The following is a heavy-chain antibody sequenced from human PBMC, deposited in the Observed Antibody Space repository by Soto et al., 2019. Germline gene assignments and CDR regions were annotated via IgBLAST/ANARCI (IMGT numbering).Heavy chain of an antibody. Sequence: SVKVSCKAPGGTFSSYAISWVRQAPGQGLEWMGGIIPIFGTANYAQKFQGRVTITADESTSTAYMELSNLRSEDTAVYYCARGSFIAARPNYYYYYGMDVWGQGTTVTVSS. J-gene: IGHJ6*02. CDR3: ARGSFIAARPNYYYYYGMDV. V-gene: IGHV1-69*13. CDR1: GGTFSSYA. CDR2: IIPIFGTA. D-gene: IGHD6-6*01.